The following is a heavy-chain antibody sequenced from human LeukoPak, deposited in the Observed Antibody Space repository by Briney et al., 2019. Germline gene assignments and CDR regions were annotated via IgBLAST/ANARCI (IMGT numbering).Heavy chain of an antibody. Sequence: PSETLSLTCAVSGGPIIASYWSWIRQPPGKGLEWIGYTHYSGTGNYNPSLKSRVTISIDTSKNRFSLRLTSVTAADTAVYYCARVRFYDTTGYSTSYYLDYWGQGPLVTVSS. CDR2: THYSGTG. V-gene: IGHV4-59*01. D-gene: IGHD3-22*01. J-gene: IGHJ4*02. CDR3: ARVRFYDTTGYSTSYYLDY. CDR1: GGPIIASY.